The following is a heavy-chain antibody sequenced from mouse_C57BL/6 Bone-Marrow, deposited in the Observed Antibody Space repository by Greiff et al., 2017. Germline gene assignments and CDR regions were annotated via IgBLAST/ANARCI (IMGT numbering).Heavy chain of an antibody. Sequence: VKLVESGGGLVQPGGSLKLSCAASGFTFSDYYMYWVRQTPEKRLEWVAYISNGGGSTYYPDTVKGRFTISRDNAKNTLYLQMSRLKSEDTAMYYCARRGYDGYYDYAMDYWGQGTSVTVSS. D-gene: IGHD2-3*01. J-gene: IGHJ4*01. CDR3: ARRGYDGYYDYAMDY. V-gene: IGHV5-12*01. CDR2: ISNGGGST. CDR1: GFTFSDYY.